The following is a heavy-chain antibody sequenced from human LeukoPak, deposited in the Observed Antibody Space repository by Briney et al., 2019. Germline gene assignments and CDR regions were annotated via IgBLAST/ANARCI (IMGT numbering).Heavy chain of an antibody. Sequence: GGSLRLSCAASGFTFSGYAMAWVRQAPGKGLEWGSGISGSGGKTYYADSVTGRFTISRDNSKNTLFLQMNSLRAEDTAVYYCAKRDHYDSNTYSPLFESWGQGTLVTVSS. D-gene: IGHD3-22*01. CDR1: GFTFSGYA. J-gene: IGHJ4*02. V-gene: IGHV3-23*01. CDR3: AKRDHYDSNTYSPLFES. CDR2: ISGSGGKT.